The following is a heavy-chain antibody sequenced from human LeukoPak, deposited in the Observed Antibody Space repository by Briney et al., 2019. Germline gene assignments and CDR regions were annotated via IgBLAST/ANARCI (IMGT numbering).Heavy chain of an antibody. J-gene: IGHJ4*02. Sequence: PGGSLRLSCAASGFTFSSYEMNWVRQAPGKGLEWVSYISSSGSTIYYADSVKGRFTISRDNAKNSLYLQMNSLRAEDTAVYYCARAIVLLWFGELSLDYWGQGTLVTVSS. D-gene: IGHD3-10*01. CDR3: ARAIVLLWFGELSLDY. V-gene: IGHV3-48*03. CDR1: GFTFSSYE. CDR2: ISSSGSTI.